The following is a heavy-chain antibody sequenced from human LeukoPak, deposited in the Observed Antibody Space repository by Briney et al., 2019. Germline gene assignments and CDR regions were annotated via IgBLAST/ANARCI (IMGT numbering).Heavy chain of an antibody. J-gene: IGHJ4*02. CDR3: ARDRRHYDFWSIGYYFDY. Sequence: ASVKVSCKASGYTFTGYYMHWVRQAPGQGLEWMGWINPNSGGTNYAQKFQGRVTMTRDTSISTAYMELSRLRSDDTAVYYCARDRRHYDFWSIGYYFDYWGQGTLVTVSS. CDR1: GYTFTGYY. V-gene: IGHV1-2*02. CDR2: INPNSGGT. D-gene: IGHD3-3*01.